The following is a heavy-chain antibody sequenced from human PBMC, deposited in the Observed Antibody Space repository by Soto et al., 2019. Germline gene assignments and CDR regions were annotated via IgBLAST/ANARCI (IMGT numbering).Heavy chain of an antibody. CDR1: GFTFSSYA. CDR3: TKDINMGGVDV. CDR2: IFWDGNRM. V-gene: IGHV3-9*01. D-gene: IGHD3-10*01. Sequence: GGSLRLSCAASGFTFSSYAMSWVRQAPGKGLEWVSGIFWDGNRMDYADSVKGRFFISRDNAKYSLYLQMNSLREDDTALYYSTKDINMGGVDVWGQGTTATVSS. J-gene: IGHJ6*02.